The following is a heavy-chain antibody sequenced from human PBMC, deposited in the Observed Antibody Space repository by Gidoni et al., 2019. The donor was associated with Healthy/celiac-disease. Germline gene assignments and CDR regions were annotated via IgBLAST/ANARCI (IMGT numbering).Heavy chain of an antibody. CDR2: ISSSGSTI. J-gene: IGHJ6*02. CDR3: ARDHDSSGYYYYYYYYGMDV. Sequence: EVQLVESGGGLVQPGGSLRLSCAASGFTFSSYELNWVRQAPGKGLEWVSYISSSGSTIYYADSVKGRFTISRDNAKNSLYLQMNSLRAEDTAVYYCARDHDSSGYYYYYYYYGMDVWGQGTTVTVSS. V-gene: IGHV3-48*03. CDR1: GFTFSSYE. D-gene: IGHD3-22*01.